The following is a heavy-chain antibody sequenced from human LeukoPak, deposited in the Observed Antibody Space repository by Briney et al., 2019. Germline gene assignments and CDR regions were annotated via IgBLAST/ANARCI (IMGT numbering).Heavy chain of an antibody. V-gene: IGHV3-33*01. J-gene: IGHJ4*02. Sequence: PGGSLRLSCEAPGCTFSSYGMNWVRQAPGKGLAWVLAIWYDGSNKYYADSVKLRFTISRDNSKNTLYLQMNSLRADDTAVYYCAREGYYYDSSGYYYFDYWGQGTLVTVSS. CDR3: AREGYYYDSSGYYYFDY. CDR2: IWYDGSNK. D-gene: IGHD3-22*01. CDR1: GCTFSSYG.